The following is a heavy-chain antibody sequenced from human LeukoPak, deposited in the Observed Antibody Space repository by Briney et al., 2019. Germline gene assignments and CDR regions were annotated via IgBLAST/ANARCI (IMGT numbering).Heavy chain of an antibody. V-gene: IGHV3-30*04. CDR1: GFTFSSYA. J-gene: IGHJ4*02. CDR3: ARGYTALASLGRFDY. Sequence: PGGSLRLSCAASGFTFSSYAMHWVRQAPGKGLEWVAVISYDGSNKYYADSVKGRFTISRDNSKNTLYLQMNSLRAEDTAVYYCARGYTALASLGRFDYWGQGTLVTVSS. D-gene: IGHD5-18*01. CDR2: ISYDGSNK.